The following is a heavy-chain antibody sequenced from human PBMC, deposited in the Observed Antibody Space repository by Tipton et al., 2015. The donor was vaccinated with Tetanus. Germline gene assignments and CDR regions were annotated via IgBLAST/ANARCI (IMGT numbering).Heavy chain of an antibody. CDR3: ARATPSGSYFVRYYSMDV. V-gene: IGHV4-30-4*01. CDR2: VSDSGST. D-gene: IGHD3-22*01. Sequence: LRLSCTVSGGSISTADYYWSWIRQPPGKGLEWIGYVSDSGSTYSNPSLRSRIIISVDTSKNQFSLILSSVTAADTAVYYCARATPSGSYFVRYYSMDVWGQGTTVVVSS. CDR1: GGSISTADYY. J-gene: IGHJ6*02.